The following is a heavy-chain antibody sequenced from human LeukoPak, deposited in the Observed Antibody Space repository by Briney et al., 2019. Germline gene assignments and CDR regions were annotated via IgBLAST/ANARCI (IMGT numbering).Heavy chain of an antibody. CDR3: ARAFDY. J-gene: IGHJ4*02. Sequence: GGSLRLSCAASGFTFSTYAVNWVRQAPGKGLEWVSTISGSGDSTYYADSVKGRFTISRDNSKDTLYLQMSSVRAEDTAVYYCARAFDYWGQGTLVTVSS. CDR2: ISGSGDST. CDR1: GFTFSTYA. V-gene: IGHV3-23*01.